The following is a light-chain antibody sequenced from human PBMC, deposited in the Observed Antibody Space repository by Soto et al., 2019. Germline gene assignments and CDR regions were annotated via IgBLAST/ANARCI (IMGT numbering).Light chain of an antibody. CDR3: QQYNSYSPGENT. CDR2: DAS. J-gene: IGKJ2*01. Sequence: DIQMTQSPSTLSASVGDRVTITCRASQSISSWLAWYQQKPGKAPKLLIYDASSLESGVPSRFSGSGSGTEFTLTISSLQPDDFATYYCQQYNSYSPGENTFGQGTKLEIK. V-gene: IGKV1-5*01. CDR1: QSISSW.